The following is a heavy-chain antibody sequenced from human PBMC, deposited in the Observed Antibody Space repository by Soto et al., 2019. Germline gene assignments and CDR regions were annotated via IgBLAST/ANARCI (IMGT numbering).Heavy chain of an antibody. J-gene: IGHJ6*02. V-gene: IGHV1-69*12. CDR2: IITIFGTA. CDR3: ARVGSGQQLVVSYDYYGMDG. D-gene: IGHD6-13*01. Sequence: QVQLVQYGAEVKKPGSSVKVSCKASGGTFSSYAISWVRQAPGQGLEWMGGIITIFGTANYAQKFQGRVTITADESTSTAYMELSSLRSEDTAVYYCARVGSGQQLVVSYDYYGMDGWGQGTTVTVSS. CDR1: GGTFSSYA.